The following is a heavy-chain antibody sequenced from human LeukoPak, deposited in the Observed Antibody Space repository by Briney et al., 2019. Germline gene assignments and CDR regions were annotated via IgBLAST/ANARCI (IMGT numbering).Heavy chain of an antibody. D-gene: IGHD2-2*01. CDR1: GYSFTSYW. CDR2: IDPSDSYT. V-gene: IGHV5-10-1*01. J-gene: IGHJ4*02. CDR3: ATGAIVVVPAASREFDY. Sequence: GESLKISCKGSGYSFTSYWISWVRQMPGKGLEWMGRIDPSDSYTNYSPFFQGHVTISADKSISTAYLQWSSLKASDTAMYYCATGAIVVVPAASREFDYWGQGTLVTVSS.